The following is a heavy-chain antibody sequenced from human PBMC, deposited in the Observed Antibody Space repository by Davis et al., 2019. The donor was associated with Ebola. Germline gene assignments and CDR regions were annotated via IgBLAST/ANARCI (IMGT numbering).Heavy chain of an antibody. V-gene: IGHV1-69*06. CDR1: GGTFSSYA. CDR2: IIPIFDTA. CDR3: ASGWGDGYEVY. Sequence: SVKVSCKASGGTFSSYAISWVRQAPGQGLEWMGGIIPIFDTANYAQKFQGRVTITADKSTSTAYMELSSLRSEDTAVYYCASGWGDGYEVYWGQGTLVTVSS. D-gene: IGHD5-12*01. J-gene: IGHJ4*02.